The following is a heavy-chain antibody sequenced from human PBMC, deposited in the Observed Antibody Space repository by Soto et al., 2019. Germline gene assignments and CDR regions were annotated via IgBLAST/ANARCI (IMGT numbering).Heavy chain of an antibody. J-gene: IGHJ6*02. CDR3: ARVENIVVVPAAMPYYGMDV. CDR2: INSDGSST. V-gene: IGHV3-74*01. CDR1: GFTFSSYW. D-gene: IGHD2-2*01. Sequence: GGSLRLSCAASGFTFSSYWMHWVRQAPGKGLVWVSRINSDGSSTSYADSVKGRFTISRDNAKNTLYLQMNSLRAEDTAVYYCARVENIVVVPAAMPYYGMDVWGQGTTVTVSS.